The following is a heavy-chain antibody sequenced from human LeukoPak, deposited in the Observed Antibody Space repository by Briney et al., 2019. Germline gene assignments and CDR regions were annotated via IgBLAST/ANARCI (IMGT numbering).Heavy chain of an antibody. D-gene: IGHD3-3*01. CDR2: IKGDGSVT. J-gene: IGHJ5*02. CDR1: GFSFRNAW. Sequence: PGGSLRLSCAASGFSFRNAWMHWVRQAPGKGLVWVSRIKGDGSVTVYADSVKGRFTISRDNAKNTLYLQMNSLRVEDTAVYYCARSDWFDPWGQGTLVTASS. CDR3: ARSDWFDP. V-gene: IGHV3-74*01.